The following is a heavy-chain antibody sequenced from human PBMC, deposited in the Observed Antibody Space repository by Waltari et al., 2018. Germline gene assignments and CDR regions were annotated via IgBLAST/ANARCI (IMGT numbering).Heavy chain of an antibody. J-gene: IGHJ4*02. CDR1: GFSLSTSGMC. Sequence: QVTLRESGPALVKPTQTLTLTFTFSGFSLSTSGMCVSWIRQPPGKALEWLARVDWDDDKYYSTSLKTKLTISKDTSKTQVVLTMTNMDPVDTATYYCARIDWAAAGTVRYFDYWGQGTLVTVSS. V-gene: IGHV2-70*15. CDR2: VDWDDDK. CDR3: ARIDWAAAGTVRYFDY. D-gene: IGHD6-13*01.